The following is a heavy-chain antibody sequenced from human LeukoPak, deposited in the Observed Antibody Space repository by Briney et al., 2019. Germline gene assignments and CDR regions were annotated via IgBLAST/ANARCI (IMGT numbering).Heavy chain of an antibody. Sequence: PSETLSLTCTVSGGSISSGSYYWSWIRQPAGKGLEWIGRIYTSGSTNYNPSLKSRVTISVDTSKNQFSLKLSSVTAADTAVYYCARVVVVAATGWFDPWGQGTLVTVSS. D-gene: IGHD2-15*01. CDR1: GGSISSGSYY. CDR3: ARVVVVAATGWFDP. V-gene: IGHV4-61*02. CDR2: IYTSGST. J-gene: IGHJ5*02.